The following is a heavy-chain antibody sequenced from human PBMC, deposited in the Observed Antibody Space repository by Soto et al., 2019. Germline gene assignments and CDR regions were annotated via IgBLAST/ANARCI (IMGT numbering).Heavy chain of an antibody. CDR3: TSTTRAFCSPDI. V-gene: IGHV4-4*02. CDR2: IHHTGRT. D-gene: IGHD3-3*01. Sequence: QVQLQESGPGLVKPSGTLSLTCAVSSGSISSDNWWSWVRQPPGKGLEWIGEIHHTGRTNSNPSLKSRVTVLGDKSKNQFSLELTSVTAADTAVYYCTSTTRAFCSPDIWGQGTMVTVSS. CDR1: SGSISSDNW. J-gene: IGHJ3*02.